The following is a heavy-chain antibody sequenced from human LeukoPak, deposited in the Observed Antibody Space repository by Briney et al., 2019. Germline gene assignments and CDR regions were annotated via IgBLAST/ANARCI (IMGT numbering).Heavy chain of an antibody. J-gene: IGHJ2*01. V-gene: IGHV1-18*01. Sequence: GASVKVSCKASGYTFTSYGISWVRQAPGQGLEWMGWISAYNGNTNYAQKLQGRVNMTTDTSTSTAYMELRSLRSDDTAVYYCARALYCSSTSCYTVHWYFDLWGRGTLVTVSS. CDR2: ISAYNGNT. CDR3: ARALYCSSTSCYTVHWYFDL. D-gene: IGHD2-2*02. CDR1: GYTFTSYG.